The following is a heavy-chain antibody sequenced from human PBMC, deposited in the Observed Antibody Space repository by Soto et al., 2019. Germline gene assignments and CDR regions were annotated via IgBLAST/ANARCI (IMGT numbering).Heavy chain of an antibody. Sequence: QVHLQESGPGQVRPSQTLSLSCSVSGGSISRGAYFWTWIRQFPGKGLEWIAYISYTGATYYNPSLKSRVTILADTSKNQFSLKLNAETSADTAVYYCARGGPVSVSPAWQLLGYFDYWGQGTLVTVSS. CDR2: ISYTGAT. V-gene: IGHV4-31*03. CDR1: GGSISRGAYF. CDR3: ARGGPVSVSPAWQLLGYFDY. D-gene: IGHD2-15*01. J-gene: IGHJ4*02.